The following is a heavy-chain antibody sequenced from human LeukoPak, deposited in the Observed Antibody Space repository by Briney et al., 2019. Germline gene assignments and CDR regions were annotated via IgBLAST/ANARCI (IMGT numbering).Heavy chain of an antibody. CDR1: GFTFSSYA. CDR2: ISSNGGST. J-gene: IGHJ5*02. V-gene: IGHV3-64*01. CDR3: ARGALGYCSSTSCFATQFGA. D-gene: IGHD2-2*01. Sequence: GGSLRLSCAASGFTFSSYAMHWVRQAPGKGLEYVSAISSNGGSTYYANSVKGRFTISRDNSKNTLYLQMGSLGAEDMAVYYCARGALGYCSSTSCFATQFGAWGQGTLVTVSS.